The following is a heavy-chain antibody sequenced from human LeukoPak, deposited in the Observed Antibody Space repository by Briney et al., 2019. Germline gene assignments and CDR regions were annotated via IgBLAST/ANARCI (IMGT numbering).Heavy chain of an antibody. CDR2: MNHSGST. V-gene: IGHV4-34*01. CDR3: ARGIYSSSWTSFYYYYGMDV. J-gene: IGHJ6*02. Sequence: SETLSLTCAVYGGSFSGYYWGWIGQPPGKGLEWIGEMNHSGSTNYNPSLKSRVTISVDTSKNQFSLKLSSVTAADTAVYYCARGIYSSSWTSFYYYYGMDVWGQGTTVTVSS. D-gene: IGHD6-13*01. CDR1: GGSFSGYY.